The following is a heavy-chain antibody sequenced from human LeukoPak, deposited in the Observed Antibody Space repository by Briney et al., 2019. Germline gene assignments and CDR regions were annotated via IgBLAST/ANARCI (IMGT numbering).Heavy chain of an antibody. V-gene: IGHV5-10-1*01. CDR3: ARHRWIQHCDY. J-gene: IGHJ4*02. CDR1: GYSFTNYL. CDR2: IDPSDSYT. Sequence: GESLKISCKASGYSFTNYLISWVRQMPGKGLEWMGRIDPSDSYTNYSPSFQGHVTISADKSISTAYLQWSSLKASDTAMYYCARHRWIQHCDYWGQGTLVTVSS. D-gene: IGHD5-18*01.